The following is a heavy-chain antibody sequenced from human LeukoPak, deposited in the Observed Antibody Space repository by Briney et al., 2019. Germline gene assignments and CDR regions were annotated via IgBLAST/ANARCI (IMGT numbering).Heavy chain of an antibody. V-gene: IGHV4-4*07. CDR1: GVSLSGDY. CDR3: ARRRTAAASGYFDY. J-gene: IGHJ4*02. CDR2: IYTSGTT. D-gene: IGHD6-13*01. Sequence: SETLSLPCTVSGVSLSGDYWSWIRQPAGKGLEWIGRIYTSGTTNYNPSLKSRVTMSVDTSNNQFSLNLRSVTAADTAVYYCARRRTAAASGYFDYWGQGILVTVSS.